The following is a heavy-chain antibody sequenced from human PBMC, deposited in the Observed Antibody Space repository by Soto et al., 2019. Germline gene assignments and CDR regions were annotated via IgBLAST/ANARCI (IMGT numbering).Heavy chain of an antibody. CDR2: IYHSGST. V-gene: IGHV4-38-2*01. D-gene: IGHD4-17*01. CDR1: GYSISSGYY. J-gene: IGHJ6*02. CDR3: ARAYGDYEGNMDYYGMDV. Sequence: PSETLSLTCAVSGYSISSGYYWGWIRQPPGKGLEWIGSIYHSGSTYYNPSLKSRVTISVDTSKNQFSLKLSSVTAADTAVYYCARAYGDYEGNMDYYGMDVWGQGTTVTVSS.